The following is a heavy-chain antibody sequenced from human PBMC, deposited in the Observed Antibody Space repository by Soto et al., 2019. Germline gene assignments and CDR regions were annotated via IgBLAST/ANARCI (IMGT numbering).Heavy chain of an antibody. CDR1: GGTITSYY. CDR2: IYYSGST. CDR3: ARRSKNYYYTDV. J-gene: IGHJ6*03. V-gene: IGHV4-59*08. Sequence: QVQLQESGPGLVKSSETLSLTCTVSGGTITSYYWSWIRQPPGKGLEWVGYIYYSGSTNYNPSLKSRVTISVDTSKNQFSLNLSSVTAADTAVYYCARRSKNYYYTDVWGKGTTVTVSS.